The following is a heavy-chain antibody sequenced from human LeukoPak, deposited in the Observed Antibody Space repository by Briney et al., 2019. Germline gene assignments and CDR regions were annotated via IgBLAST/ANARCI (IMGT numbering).Heavy chain of an antibody. Sequence: GGSLRLSCAASGFTFSSYSMNWVRQAPGKGLEWVSYISSSSSTIYYADSVKGRFTISRDNAKNSLYLQMNSLRAEDTAVYYCARENHVDAFDIWGQGTMVTVSS. J-gene: IGHJ3*02. CDR3: ARENHVDAFDI. CDR1: GFTFSSYS. CDR2: ISSSSSTI. V-gene: IGHV3-48*01.